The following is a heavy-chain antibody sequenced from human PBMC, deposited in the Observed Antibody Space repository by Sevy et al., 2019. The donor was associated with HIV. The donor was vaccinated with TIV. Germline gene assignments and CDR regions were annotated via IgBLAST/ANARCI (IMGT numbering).Heavy chain of an antibody. CDR2: IYYRGTT. V-gene: IGHV4-39*01. Sequence: SETLSRTSTGSGASINNSSYFWGWIRQSPGTGLEWIGIIYYRGTTFYNPSLRSQVTISVDTSKNQISLRLRSVTAADTAVYYCARGRRYCGSDCYSRWFDPWGQGTLLTVSS. J-gene: IGHJ5*02. CDR3: ARGRRYCGSDCYSRWFDP. D-gene: IGHD2-21*02. CDR1: GASINNSSYF.